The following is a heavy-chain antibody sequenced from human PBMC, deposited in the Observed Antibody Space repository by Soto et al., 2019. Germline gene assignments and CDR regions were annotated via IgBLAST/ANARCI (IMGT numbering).Heavy chain of an antibody. Sequence: TGGSLRLSCAASGFTFSSYWMSWVRQAPGKGLEWVANIKQDGGEKYYVDSVKGRFTISRDNAKNSLYLQMNSLRAEDTAVYYCGRDLRDWDSGSYSYDYWGQGTLVTVSS. J-gene: IGHJ4*02. D-gene: IGHD1-26*01. CDR1: GFTFSSYW. CDR2: IKQDGGEK. CDR3: GRDLRDWDSGSYSYDY. V-gene: IGHV3-7*04.